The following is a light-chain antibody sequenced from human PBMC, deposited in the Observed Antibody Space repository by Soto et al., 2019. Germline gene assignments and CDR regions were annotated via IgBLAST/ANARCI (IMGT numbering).Light chain of an antibody. V-gene: IGLV2-23*01. Sequence: QSVLTQPASVSGSPGQSITISCTGTSSDVGSYNLVSWYQQHPGKAPKLMIYEGSKRPSGVSNRFSGSKSGNTASLTISGLQAEDEADYYCRSYAGSSFNVFAKGTKVTVL. CDR3: RSYAGSSFNV. CDR1: SSDVGSYNL. CDR2: EGS. J-gene: IGLJ1*01.